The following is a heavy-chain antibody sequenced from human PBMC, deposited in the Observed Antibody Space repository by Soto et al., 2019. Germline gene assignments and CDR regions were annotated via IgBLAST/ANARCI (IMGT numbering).Heavy chain of an antibody. CDR1: GYSFASYW. Sequence: EESLKISCKGSGYSFASYWIGWVRQMPGKGLEWMGIIYPGDSDTRYSPSFQGQVTISADKSISTAYLQWSSLKASDTAMYYCARHLRRCSGGSCYSGDAYYYGMDVWGQGTTVTVSS. D-gene: IGHD2-15*01. CDR2: IYPGDSDT. V-gene: IGHV5-51*01. J-gene: IGHJ6*02. CDR3: ARHLRRCSGGSCYSGDAYYYGMDV.